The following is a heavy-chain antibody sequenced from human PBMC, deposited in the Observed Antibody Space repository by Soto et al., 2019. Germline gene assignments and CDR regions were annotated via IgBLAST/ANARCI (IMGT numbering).Heavy chain of an antibody. V-gene: IGHV4-30-2*01. D-gene: IGHD2-8*01. CDR2: ISHSGSP. CDR1: GGSVSSGGYS. Sequence: QVQLQESGSRVVRPSQTLSVTCSVSGGSVSSGGYSWSWIRQPPGEGLEWIGFISHSGSPDYNPSLKSRVTISVDKSKNQISLELSSVTAADTAVYYCTRGVLAWGPGTLVTVSS. J-gene: IGHJ5*02. CDR3: TRGVLA.